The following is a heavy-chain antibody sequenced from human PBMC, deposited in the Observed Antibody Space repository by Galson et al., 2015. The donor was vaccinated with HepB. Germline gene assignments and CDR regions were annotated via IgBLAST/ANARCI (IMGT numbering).Heavy chain of an antibody. CDR1: GGSISSSSYY. Sequence: SETLSLTCTVSGGSISSSSYYWGWIRQPPGKGLEWIGSIYYGGSTYYNPSLKSRVTISVDTSKNQFSLKLSSVTAADTAVYYCASRTDYDLGGMDVWGQGTTVTVSS. D-gene: IGHD3-3*01. V-gene: IGHV4-39*07. J-gene: IGHJ6*02. CDR2: IYYGGST. CDR3: ASRTDYDLGGMDV.